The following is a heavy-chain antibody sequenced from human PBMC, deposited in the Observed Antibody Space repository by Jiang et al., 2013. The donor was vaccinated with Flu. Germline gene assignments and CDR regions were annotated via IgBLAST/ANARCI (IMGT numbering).Heavy chain of an antibody. Sequence: CKASGYTFTSYAMHWVRQAPGQRLEWMGWINAGNGNTKYSQKFQGRVTITRDTSASTAYMELSSLRSEDTAVYYCARGITMMEMGGMDVWGQGTTVTVSS. CDR1: GYTFTSYA. V-gene: IGHV1-3*01. CDR3: ARGITMMEMGGMDV. CDR2: INAGNGNT. J-gene: IGHJ6*02. D-gene: IGHD3-22*01.